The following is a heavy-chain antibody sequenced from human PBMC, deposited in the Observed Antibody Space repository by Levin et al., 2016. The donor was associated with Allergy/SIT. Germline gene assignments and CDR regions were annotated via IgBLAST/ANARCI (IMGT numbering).Heavy chain of an antibody. Sequence: ASVKVSCKASGYTFTGYYMHWVRQAPGQGLEWMGWINPNSGGTNYAQKFQGWVTMTRDTSISTAYMELSRLRSDDTAVYYCARQSSTYGLDFDYWGQGTLVTVSS. D-gene: IGHD3-10*01. CDR1: GYTFTGYY. J-gene: IGHJ4*02. CDR3: ARQSSTYGLDFDY. V-gene: IGHV1-2*04. CDR2: INPNSGGT.